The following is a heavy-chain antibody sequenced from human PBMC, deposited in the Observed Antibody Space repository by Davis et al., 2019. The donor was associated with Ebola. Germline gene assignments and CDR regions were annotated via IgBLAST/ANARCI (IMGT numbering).Heavy chain of an antibody. D-gene: IGHD3-10*01. CDR2: ISYDGSNK. Sequence: GGSLRLSCAASGFTFSSYAMHWVRQAPGKGLEWVAVISYDGSNKYYADSVKGRFTISRDNSKNTLYLQMNSLRAEDTAVYYCARLRYYYGDLSYGLDVWGQGTTVTVSS. J-gene: IGHJ6*02. V-gene: IGHV3-30-3*01. CDR1: GFTFSSYA. CDR3: ARLRYYYGDLSYGLDV.